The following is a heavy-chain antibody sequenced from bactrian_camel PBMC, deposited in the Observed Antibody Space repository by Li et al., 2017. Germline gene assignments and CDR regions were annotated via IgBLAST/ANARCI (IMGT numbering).Heavy chain of an antibody. V-gene: IGHV3S1*01. J-gene: IGHJ4*01. Sequence: HVQLVESGGGLVQPGGSLRLSCAASGFTFRSYWMYWVRQAPGKGLEWVSTINSGGGTTFYADSVKGRFTISRDNAKNTLYLQMNSLKPEDTAMYYCAADPDLSYTGPVWLMLAAIRYNYWGRGTQVTVS. CDR1: GFTFRSYW. CDR2: INSGGGTT. D-gene: IGHD1*01. CDR3: AADPDLSYTGPVWLMLAAIRYNY.